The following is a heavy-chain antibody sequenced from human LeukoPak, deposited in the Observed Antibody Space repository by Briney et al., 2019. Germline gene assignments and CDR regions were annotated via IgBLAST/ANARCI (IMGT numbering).Heavy chain of an antibody. J-gene: IGHJ5*02. Sequence: SETLSLTCAVYGGSFSGYYWSWIRQPPGKGLEWIGEINHSGSTNYNPSLKSRVTISVDTSKNQFSLKLSSVTAADTAVYYCAVSDDYKPSRWFDPWGQGTLVTVSS. CDR2: INHSGST. CDR3: AVSDDYKPSRWFDP. V-gene: IGHV4-34*01. D-gene: IGHD5-24*01. CDR1: GGSFSGYY.